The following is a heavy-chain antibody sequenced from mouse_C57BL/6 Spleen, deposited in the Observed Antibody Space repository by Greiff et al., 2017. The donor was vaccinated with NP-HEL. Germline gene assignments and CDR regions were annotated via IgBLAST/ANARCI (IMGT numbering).Heavy chain of an antibody. Sequence: EVQLQQSGPELVKPGASVKMSCKASGYTFTDYNMHWVKQSHGKSLEWIGYINPNNGGTSYNQKFKGKATLTVNKSSSTAYMELRSLTSEDAAVYYCARTGLPWDWYFDVWGTGTTVTVSS. CDR3: ARTGLPWDWYFDV. V-gene: IGHV1-22*01. J-gene: IGHJ1*03. D-gene: IGHD3-1*01. CDR1: GYTFTDYN. CDR2: INPNNGGT.